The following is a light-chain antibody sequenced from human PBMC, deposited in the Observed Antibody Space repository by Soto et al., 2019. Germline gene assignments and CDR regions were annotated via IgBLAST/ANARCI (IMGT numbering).Light chain of an antibody. J-gene: IGLJ3*02. CDR3: SSYSSTSAPWV. CDR2: EVT. CDR1: SSDVGAYKF. Sequence: QSALTQPASVSGSPGQSITIFCTGTSSDVGAYKFVSWYRHHPGRAPQVMIYEVTNQPSGVSSRFSGSKSGNTASLTISGLQPEDEGDYYCSSYSSTSAPWVFGGGTKVTVL. V-gene: IGLV2-14*01.